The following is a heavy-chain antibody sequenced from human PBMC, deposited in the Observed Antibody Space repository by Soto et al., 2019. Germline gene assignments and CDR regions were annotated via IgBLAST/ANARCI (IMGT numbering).Heavy chain of an antibody. CDR1: GFTFSSYA. J-gene: IGHJ6*02. Sequence: GGSLRLSCAASGFTFSSYAMSWVRQAPGKGLEWVSAISGSGGSTYYADSVKGRFTISRDNSKNTLYLQMNSLRAEDTAVYYCARAEFTIFGVVRATYYYYGMDVWGQGTTVTVSS. D-gene: IGHD3-3*01. CDR2: ISGSGGST. CDR3: ARAEFTIFGVVRATYYYYGMDV. V-gene: IGHV3-23*01.